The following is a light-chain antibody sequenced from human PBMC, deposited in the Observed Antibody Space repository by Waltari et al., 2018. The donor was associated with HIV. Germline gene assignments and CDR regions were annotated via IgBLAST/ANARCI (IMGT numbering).Light chain of an antibody. CDR2: GAT. Sequence: DIQMTQSPSSLSASLEDRVTITCRASQSVGRSLNWYQVKPGEAPNLLIYGATNLQSGVPSRFSGSGSGTDFTLTITSLRPEDFASYFCQQTYTIISFGGGTKVEIK. V-gene: IGKV1-39*01. J-gene: IGKJ4*01. CDR3: QQTYTIIS. CDR1: QSVGRS.